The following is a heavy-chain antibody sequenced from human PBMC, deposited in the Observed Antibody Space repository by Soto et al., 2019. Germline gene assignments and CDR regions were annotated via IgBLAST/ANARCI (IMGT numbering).Heavy chain of an antibody. CDR3: AKENTVNCSGGSCYAQFDY. V-gene: IGHV3-23*01. CDR2: ISGSGGST. CDR1: GFTFSSYA. J-gene: IGHJ4*02. Sequence: EVQLLESGGGLVQPGGSLRLSCAASGFTFSSYAMSWVRQAPGKGLEWVSAISGSGGSTYYADSVKGRFTISRDNSKNTLYLQMNSLRAEDTAVYYCAKENTVNCSGGSCYAQFDYWSQGTLVTVSS. D-gene: IGHD2-15*01.